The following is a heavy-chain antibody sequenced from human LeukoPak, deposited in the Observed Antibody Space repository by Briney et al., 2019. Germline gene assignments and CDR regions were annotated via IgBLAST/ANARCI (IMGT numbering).Heavy chain of an antibody. Sequence: GGSLRLSCAASGFTFSSYWMHWVRQAPGKGLEWVSGVSWNSGSIGYADSVKGRFTISRDNAKNSLYLQMNSLRAEDTALYYCAKSHGDYEGYFDYWGQGTLVTVSS. CDR3: AKSHGDYEGYFDY. V-gene: IGHV3-9*01. CDR2: VSWNSGSI. J-gene: IGHJ4*02. CDR1: GFTFSSYW. D-gene: IGHD4-17*01.